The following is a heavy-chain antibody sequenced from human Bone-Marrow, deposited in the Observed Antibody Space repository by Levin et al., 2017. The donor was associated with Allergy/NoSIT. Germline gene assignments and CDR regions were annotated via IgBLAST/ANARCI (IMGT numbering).Heavy chain of an antibody. V-gene: IGHV3-74*01. CDR2: INEDGSTI. Sequence: ETLSLTCAASGFSVSRYWMHWVRQAPGKGLAWVSRINEDGSTINYADSVEGRFTISRDSAKNTLYLQMNSLRVEDTAVYYCTRDTFGVDDYWGQGTMVTVAS. CDR1: GFSVSRYW. J-gene: IGHJ4*02. D-gene: IGHD3-3*01. CDR3: TRDTFGVDDY.